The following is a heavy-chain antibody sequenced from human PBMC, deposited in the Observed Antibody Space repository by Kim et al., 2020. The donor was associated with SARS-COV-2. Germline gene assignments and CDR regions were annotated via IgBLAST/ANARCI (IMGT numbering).Heavy chain of an antibody. Sequence: ADSVKGRFTNSRDTAKKTLYLQMGSLRGEDTALYYCARAGYYFCSGSLSFWGQGTQVTVSS. J-gene: IGHJ4*02. CDR3: ARAGYYFCSGSLSF. V-gene: IGHV3-74*01. D-gene: IGHD3-10*01.